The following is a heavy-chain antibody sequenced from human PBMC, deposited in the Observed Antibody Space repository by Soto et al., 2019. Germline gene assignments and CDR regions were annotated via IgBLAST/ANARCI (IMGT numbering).Heavy chain of an antibody. Sequence: QVQLVQSGPEVKKPGSSVKVSCKASGGAFTNYRISWVRQAPGQGLEWMGGIIPIFQTTNYAQKFQGRVTLTVDESTTIAYMELTSLRSDDTAVYFCASAVGNWHPFDPWGQGTLVTVSS. J-gene: IGHJ5*02. CDR3: ASAVGNWHPFDP. D-gene: IGHD1-1*01. V-gene: IGHV1-69*12. CDR1: GGAFTNYR. CDR2: IIPIFQTT.